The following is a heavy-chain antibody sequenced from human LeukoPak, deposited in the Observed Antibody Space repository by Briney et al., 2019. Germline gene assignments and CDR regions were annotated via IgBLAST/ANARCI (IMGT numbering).Heavy chain of an antibody. CDR2: IYYSGST. V-gene: IGHV4-59*12. J-gene: IGHJ3*02. Sequence: SETLSLTCTVSGGSISSYYWSWIRQPPGKGLEWIGYIYYSGSTNYNPSLKSRVTMSVDTSKNQFSLKLSSVTAADTAVYYCARVLVGATDAFDIWGQGTMVTVSS. CDR3: ARVLVGATDAFDI. D-gene: IGHD1-26*01. CDR1: GGSISSYY.